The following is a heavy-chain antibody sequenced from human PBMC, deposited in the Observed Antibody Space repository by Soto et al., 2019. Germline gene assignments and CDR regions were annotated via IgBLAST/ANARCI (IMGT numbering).Heavy chain of an antibody. CDR2: ISYDGSNK. J-gene: IGHJ5*02. D-gene: IGHD2-2*01. CDR1: GFTFSSYG. Sequence: PGGSLRLSCAASGFTFSSYGMHWVRQAPGKGLEWVAVISYDGSNKYYADSVKGRFTISRDNSKNTLYLQMNSLRAEDTAVYYCAKLGVIAVVPAARNQSWFDPWGQGTLVTVSS. V-gene: IGHV3-30*18. CDR3: AKLGVIAVVPAARNQSWFDP.